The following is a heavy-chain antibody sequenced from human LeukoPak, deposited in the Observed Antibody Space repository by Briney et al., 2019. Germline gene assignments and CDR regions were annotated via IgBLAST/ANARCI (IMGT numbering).Heavy chain of an antibody. V-gene: IGHV3-48*01. CDR3: AKTTVTYDMDV. J-gene: IGHJ6*02. CDR2: ISSSSSTI. CDR1: GFTFSSYS. D-gene: IGHD4-17*01. Sequence: PGGSLRLSCAASGFTFSSYSMNWVRQAPGKGLEWVSYISSSSSTIYYADSVKGRFTISRDNSKNTLYLQMNSLRAEDTAVYYCAKTTVTYDMDVWGQGTTVTVSS.